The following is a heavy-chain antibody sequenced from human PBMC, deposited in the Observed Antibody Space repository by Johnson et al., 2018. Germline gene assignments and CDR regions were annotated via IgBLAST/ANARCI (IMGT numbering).Heavy chain of an antibody. CDR2: INAGNGHT. D-gene: IGHD6-13*01. J-gene: IGHJ6*03. V-gene: IGHV1-3*01. CDR3: ARDQIGNSSTWYGNDFHYMDV. CDR1: GYTFTRYG. Sequence: QVQLVQSGAEVKKPGSSVKVSCKASGYTFTRYGMHWVRQAPGQRLEWMGWINAGNGHTKHSQKVQGRVTITMDTSASTAYMALSSLRTEDTGVYYCARDQIGNSSTWYGNDFHYMDVWGKGTTVTVSS.